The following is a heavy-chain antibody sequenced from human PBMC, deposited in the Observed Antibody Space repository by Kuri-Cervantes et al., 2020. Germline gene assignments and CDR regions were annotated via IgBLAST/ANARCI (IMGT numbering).Heavy chain of an antibody. Sequence: GESLKISCAASGFTFSSYWMSWVRQAPGKGLEWVANIKQDGSEKYYVDSVKGRFTISRDNAKNSLYLQMNSLRAEDTAVYYCTRVVAATPYYYYMDVWGKGTTVTVSS. CDR2: IKQDGSEK. J-gene: IGHJ6*03. V-gene: IGHV3-7*01. CDR1: GFTFSSYW. CDR3: TRVVAATPYYYYMDV. D-gene: IGHD2-15*01.